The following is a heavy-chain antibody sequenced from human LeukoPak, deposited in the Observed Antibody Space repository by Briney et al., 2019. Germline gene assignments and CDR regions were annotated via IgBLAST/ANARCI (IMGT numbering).Heavy chain of an antibody. Sequence: GSLRLSCAASGFTFSSYVMSWIRQPPGKGLEWIGYISYSGSTNYNPSLKSRVTISVDTSKNQFSLKLSSVTAADTAVYYCARVGYSSGWHEIDYWGQGTLVTVSS. CDR1: GFTFSSYV. D-gene: IGHD6-19*01. CDR3: ARVGYSSGWHEIDY. J-gene: IGHJ4*02. CDR2: ISYSGST. V-gene: IGHV4-59*01.